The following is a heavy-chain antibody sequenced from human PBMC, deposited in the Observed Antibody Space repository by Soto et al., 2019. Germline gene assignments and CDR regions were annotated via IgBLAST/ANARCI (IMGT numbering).Heavy chain of an antibody. J-gene: IGHJ4*02. CDR1: GYSFTTSG. V-gene: IGHV1-18*01. Sequence: QAQLVQSGAEVKEPGASVKVSCKASGYSFTTSGITWVRQAPGQGLEWMGWISTYNGNTNYAQKLQDRVTLTSDTSTRTAYMELRSLRSADTAVYYCARRLYGDYDYWGQGTLVTVSS. CDR2: ISTYNGNT. D-gene: IGHD4-17*01. CDR3: ARRLYGDYDY.